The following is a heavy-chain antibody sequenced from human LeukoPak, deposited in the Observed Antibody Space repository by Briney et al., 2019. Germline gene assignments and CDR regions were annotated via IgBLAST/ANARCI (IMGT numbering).Heavy chain of an antibody. CDR1: GFTFSSYA. D-gene: IGHD2-8*01. J-gene: IGHJ6*03. CDR3: ANGNRCTSPNCLGYYYFYMDV. V-gene: IGHV3-23*01. Sequence: GGSLRLSCAASGFTFSSYAMKWVRQAPGRGLEGVSGFSGSGGTTYYADSVKGRFTISRDNSKNTLYLQMNSLRAEDTAVYYCANGNRCTSPNCLGYYYFYMDVWGKGTTVTVSS. CDR2: FSGSGGTT.